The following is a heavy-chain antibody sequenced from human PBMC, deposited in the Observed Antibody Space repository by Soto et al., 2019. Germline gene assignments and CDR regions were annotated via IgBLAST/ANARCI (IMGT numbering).Heavy chain of an antibody. CDR2: ISGSGGST. CDR1: GFTFSSYA. D-gene: IGHD1-26*01. J-gene: IGHJ4*02. V-gene: IGHV3-23*01. CDR3: AKATGFWWELPTADFDY. Sequence: GGSLRLSCAASGFTFSSYAMSWVRQAPGKGLEWVSAISGSGGSTYYADSVKGRFTISRDNSKNTLYLQMNSLRAEDTAVYYCAKATGFWWELPTADFDYWGQGTLVTVSS.